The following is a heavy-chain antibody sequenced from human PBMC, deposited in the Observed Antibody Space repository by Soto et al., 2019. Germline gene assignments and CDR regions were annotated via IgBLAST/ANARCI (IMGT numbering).Heavy chain of an antibody. CDR2: ISSSSSYI. CDR3: AKDLRVPAVWWDYYYYGMDV. CDR1: GFTFSSYS. Sequence: GGSLRLSCAAAGFTFSSYSMNWVRQAPGKGLEWVSSISSSSSYIYYADSVKGRFTISRDNSKNTLYLQMNSLRAEDTAVYYCAKDLRVPAVWWDYYYYGMDVWGQGTTVTVSS. J-gene: IGHJ6*02. V-gene: IGHV3-21*01. D-gene: IGHD2-2*01.